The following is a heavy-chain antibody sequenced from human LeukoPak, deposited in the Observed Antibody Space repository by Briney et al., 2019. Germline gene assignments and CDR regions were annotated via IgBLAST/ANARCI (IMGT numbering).Heavy chain of an antibody. CDR1: GYTFTSYG. Sequence: ASVKVSCKASGYTFTSYGISWVRQAPGQGLEWMGWISAYNGNTNYAQKLQGRVTMTTDTSTSTAYMELRSLRSDDTAVYYCARGQSTDRKRGYYYYYYYMDVWGKGTTVTVSS. D-gene: IGHD4-11*01. J-gene: IGHJ6*03. CDR2: ISAYNGNT. CDR3: ARGQSTDRKRGYYYYYYYMDV. V-gene: IGHV1-18*01.